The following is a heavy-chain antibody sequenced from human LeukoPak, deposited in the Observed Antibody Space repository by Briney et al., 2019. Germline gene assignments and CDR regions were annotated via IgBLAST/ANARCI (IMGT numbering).Heavy chain of an antibody. V-gene: IGHV3-15*01. D-gene: IGHD6-19*01. CDR3: TTEIPLPCSSVLNAFDI. CDR1: GFTFSNAW. J-gene: IGHJ3*02. Sequence: GGSLRLSCAASGFTFSNAWMSWVRQAPGKGLEWVGRIKSKTDGGTTDYAAPVKGRFTISRDDSKNTLYLQMNSLKTEDTAVYYCTTEIPLPCSSVLNAFDIWGQGTMVTVSS. CDR2: IKSKTDGGTT.